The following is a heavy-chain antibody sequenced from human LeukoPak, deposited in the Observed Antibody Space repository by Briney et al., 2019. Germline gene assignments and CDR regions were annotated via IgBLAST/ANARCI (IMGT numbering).Heavy chain of an antibody. D-gene: IGHD2-8*01. CDR2: INHSGST. Sequence: PSETLSLTSAVYGGSFSGYYWSWIRQPPGKGLEWIGEINHSGSTNYNPSLKSRVTISVDTSKNQFSLKLSSVTAADTAVYYCATNGYYCMDVWGKGTTVTVSS. CDR1: GGSFSGYY. V-gene: IGHV4-34*01. J-gene: IGHJ6*03. CDR3: ATNGYYCMDV.